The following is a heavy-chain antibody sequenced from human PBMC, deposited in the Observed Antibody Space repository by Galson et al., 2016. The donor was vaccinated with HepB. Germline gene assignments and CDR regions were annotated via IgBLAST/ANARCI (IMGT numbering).Heavy chain of an antibody. Sequence: SLRLSCAASGFTFSSYAMHWVRQAPGKGLEWVANIRRDGSEKYYVDSVRGRFTISRDNGKNSLYLQMNSLRAEDTAVYYCARDGGSASPYWDYFDYWGQGMLVTVSS. J-gene: IGHJ4*02. CDR3: ARDGGSASPYWDYFDY. D-gene: IGHD2-2*01. CDR1: GFTFSSYA. CDR2: IRRDGSEK. V-gene: IGHV3-7*01.